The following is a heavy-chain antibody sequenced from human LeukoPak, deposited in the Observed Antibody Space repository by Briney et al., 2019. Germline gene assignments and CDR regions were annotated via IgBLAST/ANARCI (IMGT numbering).Heavy chain of an antibody. V-gene: IGHV3-21*01. CDR1: GFTFTSYT. D-gene: IGHD1-1*01. J-gene: IGHJ4*02. Sequence: PGGSLRLSCAASGFTFTSYTMNWVRQAPGKGLEWVSSISVSSTYIYYADSLKGRFTISRDNVKNSLYLQMNSLRAEDTAVYYCARDSGQFDCWGQGTLVTVSS. CDR3: ARDSGQFDC. CDR2: ISVSSTYI.